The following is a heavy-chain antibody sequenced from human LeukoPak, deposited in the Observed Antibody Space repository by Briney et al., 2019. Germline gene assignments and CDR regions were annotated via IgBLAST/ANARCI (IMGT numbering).Heavy chain of an antibody. J-gene: IGHJ4*02. D-gene: IGHD3-22*01. CDR1: VFTVSSNY. Sequence: QPGGSLRLSCAASVFTVSSNYMSWVRQAPGKGLEWVSVIFSGGSTYYADSVKGRFTISRDNSKNTVYLQMNSLRADDTAVYYCARGSPRASSGHDYYFDYWGQGTLATVSS. CDR3: ARGSPRASSGHDYYFDY. V-gene: IGHV3-66*01. CDR2: IFSGGST.